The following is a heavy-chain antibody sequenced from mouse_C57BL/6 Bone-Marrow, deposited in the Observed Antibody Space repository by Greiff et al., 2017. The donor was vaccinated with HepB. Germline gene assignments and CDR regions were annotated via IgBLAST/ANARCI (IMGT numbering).Heavy chain of an antibody. CDR3: ARGRHAVGPYFDV. CDR1: GYSITSGYY. D-gene: IGHD1-1*01. CDR2: ISYDGSN. J-gene: IGHJ1*03. Sequence: EVKVEESGPGLVKPSQSLSLTCSVPGYSITSGYYWNWIRQFPGNKLEWMGYISYDGSNNYNPSLKNRISITRDTSKNQFFLKLNSVTTEDTATYYCARGRHAVGPYFDVWGTGTTVTVSS. V-gene: IGHV3-6*01.